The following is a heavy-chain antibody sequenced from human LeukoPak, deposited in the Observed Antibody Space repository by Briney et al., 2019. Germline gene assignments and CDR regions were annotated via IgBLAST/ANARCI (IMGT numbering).Heavy chain of an antibody. Sequence: GSLRLSCAASGLTFRTYAMSWVRPAPGKGLEWVSAISGSGGSTYYADSVKGRSTISRDNSKNTLYLQMNSLRAEDTAVYYCARRAGAYSHPYDYWGQGTLVTVSS. CDR1: GLTFRTYA. V-gene: IGHV3-23*01. J-gene: IGHJ4*02. D-gene: IGHD4/OR15-4a*01. CDR3: ARRAGAYSHPYDY. CDR2: ISGSGGST.